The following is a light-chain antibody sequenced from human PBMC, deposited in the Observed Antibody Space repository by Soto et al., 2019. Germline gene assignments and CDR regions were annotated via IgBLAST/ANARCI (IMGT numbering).Light chain of an antibody. CDR3: QQGNNWPIFT. CDR2: TTS. V-gene: IGKV3-11*01. J-gene: IGKJ3*01. CDR1: QSVSSN. Sequence: ETVLTQSPATLSLSPGERATLSCRSSQSVSSNLAWYQQKPGQAPRLLIYTTSNRATGIPARFSGSGSRTDFTLTISSLEPEDFAVYYCQQGNNWPIFTFGPGTKVDIK.